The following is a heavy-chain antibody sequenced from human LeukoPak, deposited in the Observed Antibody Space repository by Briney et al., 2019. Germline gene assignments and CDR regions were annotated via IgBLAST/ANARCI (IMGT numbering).Heavy chain of an antibody. Sequence: GGSLRLSCAASGITFSSSAMHWVRQAPGKGLEWVAVISYDESNKYYADSVKGRFTISRDNSKNTLYLQMNSLRAEDTAVYYCARGTDTKPFWSGYWVDVWGQGTTVTVSS. CDR1: GITFSSSA. D-gene: IGHD3-3*01. J-gene: IGHJ6*02. V-gene: IGHV3-30*03. CDR2: ISYDESNK. CDR3: ARGTDTKPFWSGYWVDV.